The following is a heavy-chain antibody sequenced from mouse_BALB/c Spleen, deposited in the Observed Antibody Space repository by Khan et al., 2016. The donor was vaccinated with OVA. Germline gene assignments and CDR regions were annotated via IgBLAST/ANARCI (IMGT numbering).Heavy chain of an antibody. V-gene: IGHV1-76*01. CDR1: GYIFTSYW. D-gene: IGHD3-2*02. Sequence: VQLVESGAELVRPGASVKLSCKTSGYIFTSYWLHWVKQRSGQGLEWIARIYPGTDNTYYNEKLKDKATLTADKSSSTAFLKLSSRKAEDSAVYFWAREEALYYCDYGGQGTTRTVSS. CDR3: AREEALYYCDY. J-gene: IGHJ2*01. CDR2: IYPGTDNT.